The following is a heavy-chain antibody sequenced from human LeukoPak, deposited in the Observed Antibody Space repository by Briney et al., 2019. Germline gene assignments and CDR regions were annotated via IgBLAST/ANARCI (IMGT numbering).Heavy chain of an antibody. D-gene: IGHD3-9*01. CDR2: VYSGGST. CDR1: GFSVRMNF. V-gene: IGHV3-53*01. J-gene: IGHJ6*03. CDR3: ARDQYDILTGYYYYMDV. Sequence: PGGSVRLSCGACGFSVRMNFMSWVRQAPGKGLEWVAGVYSGGSTYYADSVNGPFTISRDNSKNTLYLQMNSLRADDTAVYYCARDQYDILTGYYYYMDVWGKGTTVTISS.